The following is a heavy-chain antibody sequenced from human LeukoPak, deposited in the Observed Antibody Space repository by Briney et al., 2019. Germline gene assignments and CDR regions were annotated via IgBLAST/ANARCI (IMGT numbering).Heavy chain of an antibody. CDR1: GFTFSSYA. V-gene: IGHV3-64*01. J-gene: IGHJ3*02. CDR2: ISSNGGST. Sequence: GGSLRLSCAASGFTFSSYAMDWVRQAPGKGLEYVSAISSNGGSTYYANSVKGRFTISRDNSKNTLYLQMGSLRAKDMAVYYCARDCPGWESQSAFDIWGQGTMVTVSS. D-gene: IGHD1-26*01. CDR3: ARDCPGWESQSAFDI.